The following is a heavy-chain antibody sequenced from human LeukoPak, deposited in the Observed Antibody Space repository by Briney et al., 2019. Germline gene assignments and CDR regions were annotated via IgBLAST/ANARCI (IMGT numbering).Heavy chain of an antibody. CDR3: TRDTGCSGGTCYSFYDY. CDR1: GFTFSIYL. CDR2: IKLDGREK. V-gene: IGHV3-7*01. D-gene: IGHD2-15*01. Sequence: PGGSLRLSCAASGFTFSIYLMTCGRQAPGEGLEWVANIKLDGREKYVDSVKGRFTISRDQAKNSLYLQMNSLRAEDTAVYYCTRDTGCSGGTCYSFYDYWGQGTLVTVSS. J-gene: IGHJ4*02.